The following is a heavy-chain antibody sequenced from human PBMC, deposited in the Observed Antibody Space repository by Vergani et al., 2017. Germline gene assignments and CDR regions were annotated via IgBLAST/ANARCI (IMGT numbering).Heavy chain of an antibody. CDR2: ISGSGGST. D-gene: IGHD3-22*01. CDR3: AQILDYYDSSGSSDY. CDR1: GFTFSSYA. Sequence: EVQLLESGGGLVQPGGSLRLSCAASGFTFSSYAMSWARQAPGKGLEWVSAISGSGGSTYYADSVKGRFTISRDNSKNTLYLQMNSLRAEDTAVYYCAQILDYYDSSGSSDYWGQGTLVTVSS. V-gene: IGHV3-23*01. J-gene: IGHJ4*02.